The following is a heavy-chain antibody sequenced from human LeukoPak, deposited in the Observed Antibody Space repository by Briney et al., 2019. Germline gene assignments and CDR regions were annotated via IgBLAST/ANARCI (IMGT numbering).Heavy chain of an antibody. D-gene: IGHD3-10*01. V-gene: IGHV1-69*06. CDR3: ASDYGSGSYSYYYYYYMDV. J-gene: IGHJ6*03. CDR2: IIPIFGTA. CDR1: GGTFSSYA. Sequence: ASVKVSCKASGGTFSSYAISWVRQAPGQGLEWMGGIIPIFGTANYAQKFQGRVTITADKSTSTAYMELSSLRSEDTAVYYCASDYGSGSYSYYYYYYMDVWGKGTTVTVSS.